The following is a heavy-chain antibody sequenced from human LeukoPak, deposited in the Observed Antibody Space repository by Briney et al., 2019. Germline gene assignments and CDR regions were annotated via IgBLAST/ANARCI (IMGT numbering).Heavy chain of an antibody. Sequence: SDPLYLICTGSADASSSYYGSWIRQPPGQGLEWIGNIYYSGSTNYNPSLKSRVTISVDTSKNQFSLKLSSVTAADTAVYYCARNDGAYFDLWGRGTLVTVSS. CDR2: IYYSGST. J-gene: IGHJ2*01. D-gene: IGHD5-24*01. CDR3: ARNDGAYFDL. CDR1: ADASSSYY. V-gene: IGHV4-59*07.